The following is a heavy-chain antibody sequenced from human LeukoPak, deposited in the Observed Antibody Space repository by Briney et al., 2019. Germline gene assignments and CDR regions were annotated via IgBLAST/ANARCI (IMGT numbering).Heavy chain of an antibody. Sequence: SETPSLTCTVSGGSISSYYWSWIRQPPGKGLEWIGYIYYSGSTNYNPSLKSRVTISVDTSKNQFSLKLSSVTAADTAVYYCARGQPEEQWLVVGNWFDPWGQGTLVTVSS. CDR3: ARGQPEEQWLVVGNWFDP. J-gene: IGHJ5*02. CDR2: IYYSGST. CDR1: GGSISSYY. D-gene: IGHD6-19*01. V-gene: IGHV4-59*01.